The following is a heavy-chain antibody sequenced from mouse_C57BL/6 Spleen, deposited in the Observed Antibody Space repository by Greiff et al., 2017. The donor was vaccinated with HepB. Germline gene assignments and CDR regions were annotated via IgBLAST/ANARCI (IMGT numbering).Heavy chain of an antibody. V-gene: IGHV1-19*01. CDR3: ARWYYGSSLFDY. D-gene: IGHD1-1*01. CDR1: GYTFTDYY. CDR2: INPYNGGT. J-gene: IGHJ2*01. Sequence: VHVKQSGPVLVKPGASVKMSCKASGYTFTDYYMNWVKQSHGKSLEWIGVINPYNGGTSYNQKFKGKATLTVDKSSSTAYMELNSLTSEDSAVYYCARWYYGSSLFDYWGQGTTLTVSS.